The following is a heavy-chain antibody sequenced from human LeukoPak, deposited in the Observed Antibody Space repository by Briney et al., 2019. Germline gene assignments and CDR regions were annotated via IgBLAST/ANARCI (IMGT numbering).Heavy chain of an antibody. V-gene: IGHV3-33*06. J-gene: IGHJ4*02. D-gene: IGHD2-2*01. CDR1: GFTFSSYG. CDR2: IWYDGSNK. Sequence: GGSLRLSCAASGFTFSSYGMHWVRQAPGKGLEWVAVIWYDGSNKYYADSVKGRFTISRDNSKNTLYLQMNSLRAEDTAVYYCAKEYCSSPSCYFDYWGQGTLVTVSS. CDR3: AKEYCSSPSCYFDY.